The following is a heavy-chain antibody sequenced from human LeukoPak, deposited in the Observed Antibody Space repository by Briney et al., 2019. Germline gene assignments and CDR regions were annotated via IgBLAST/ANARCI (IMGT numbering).Heavy chain of an antibody. D-gene: IGHD6-19*01. CDR2: IKSKTDGGTT. CDR3: TTEVAGRLYYFDY. CDR1: GFTFSNAW. J-gene: IGHJ4*02. Sequence: GGSLRLSCAASGFTFSNAWMSWVRQAQGKGLEWVGRIKSKTDGGTTDYAAPVKGRFTISRDDSKNTLYLQMNSLKTEDTAVYYCTTEVAGRLYYFDYWGQGTLVTVSS. V-gene: IGHV3-15*01.